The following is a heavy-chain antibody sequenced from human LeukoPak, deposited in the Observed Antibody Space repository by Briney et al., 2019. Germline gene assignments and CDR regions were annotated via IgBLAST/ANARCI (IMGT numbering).Heavy chain of an antibody. CDR3: ARMAYSSGYHPLFGY. J-gene: IGHJ4*02. CDR2: IYHSGST. Sequence: SETLSLTCAVSGGSISSGGYSWSWIRQPPGKGLEWIGYIYHSGSTYYNPSLKSRVTISVDRSKNQFSLKLSSVTAADTAVYYCARMAYSSGYHPLFGYWGQGTLVTVSS. V-gene: IGHV4-30-2*01. D-gene: IGHD3-22*01. CDR1: GGSISSGGYS.